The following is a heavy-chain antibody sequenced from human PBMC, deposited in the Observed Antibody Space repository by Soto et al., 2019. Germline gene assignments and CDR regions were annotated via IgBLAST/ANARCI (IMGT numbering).Heavy chain of an antibody. Sequence: QVQLVQSGAEVKKPGSSVKVSCKASGGTFSSYAISWVRQAPGQGLEWMGGIIPIFGTANYAQKLQGRGPITADESTSTAYMELSSLRSEDTAVYYCARDNYYGSGVGMVDYWGQGTLVTVSS. CDR1: GGTFSSYA. D-gene: IGHD3-10*01. J-gene: IGHJ4*02. CDR2: IIPIFGTA. V-gene: IGHV1-69*01. CDR3: ARDNYYGSGVGMVDY.